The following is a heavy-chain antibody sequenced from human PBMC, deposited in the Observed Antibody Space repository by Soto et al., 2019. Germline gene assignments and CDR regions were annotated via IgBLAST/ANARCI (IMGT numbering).Heavy chain of an antibody. J-gene: IGHJ4*02. Sequence: PGGSLRLSCAASGFTFSSYAMSWVRQAPGKGLEWVSAISGSGGSTYYADSVKGRFTISRDNSKNTLYLQMNSLRAEDTAVYYCAKAMVYSLIRYYFDYWGQGTLVTVSS. CDR3: AKAMVYSLIRYYFDY. V-gene: IGHV3-23*01. D-gene: IGHD5-12*01. CDR2: ISGSGGST. CDR1: GFTFSSYA.